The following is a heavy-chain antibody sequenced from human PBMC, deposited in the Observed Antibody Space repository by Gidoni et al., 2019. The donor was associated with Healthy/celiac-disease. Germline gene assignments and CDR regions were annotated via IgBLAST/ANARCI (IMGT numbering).Heavy chain of an antibody. CDR3: AKGDCTNGVCQDPLFDC. V-gene: IGHV3-23*01. D-gene: IGHD2-8*01. CDR2: ISDTT. J-gene: IGHJ4*02. Sequence: EVQLLESGGGLVQPGGSLRLSCVASGFPFTNYAMSCVRQAPGKGLEWVSAISDTTYYADSVNGRFTISRDDSKNTLYLRMNGLRAEDTAIYYCAKGDCTNGVCQDPLFDCWGQGTLVTVSS. CDR1: GFPFTNYA.